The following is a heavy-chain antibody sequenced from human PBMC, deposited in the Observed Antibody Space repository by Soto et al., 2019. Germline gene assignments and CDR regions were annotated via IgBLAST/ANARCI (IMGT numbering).Heavy chain of an antibody. D-gene: IGHD1-26*01. V-gene: IGHV1-2*02. J-gene: IGHJ4*02. CDR2: INPKSGGT. CDR3: ARDLAKGGGSAGFDY. Sequence: ASVKVSCKASGYTFTVYYMHWVRQAPGQGLEWTGWINPKSGGTMYPQKFQGRVTMTWDTSISTAYMALTRLRSDDTAVYYCARDLAKGGGSAGFDYWGQGTLVTVSS. CDR1: GYTFTVYY.